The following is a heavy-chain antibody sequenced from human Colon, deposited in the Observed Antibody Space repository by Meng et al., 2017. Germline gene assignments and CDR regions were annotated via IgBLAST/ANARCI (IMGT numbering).Heavy chain of an antibody. CDR1: GDSVSSNTVA. Sequence: VQLQQSGPGLVKPSQTLPFTCVISGDSVSSNTVAWNWIRQSPSRGLEWLGRTYYRSKWYNEYAVSVKSRMTFNADTSKNQVSLQVNSVTPEDTSVYYCASDHGYSYGLPLDYWCQGILVTVSS. CDR3: ASDHGYSYGLPLDY. CDR2: TYYRSKWYN. J-gene: IGHJ4*02. V-gene: IGHV6-1*01. D-gene: IGHD5-18*01.